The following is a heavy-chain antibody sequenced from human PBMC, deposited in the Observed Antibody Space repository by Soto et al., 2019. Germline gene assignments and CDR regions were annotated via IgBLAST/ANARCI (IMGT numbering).Heavy chain of an antibody. Sequence: QVQLQESGPGLVKPSQTLSLTCTVSGGSISSGGYYWSWIRQHPGKGLEWIGYIYYSGSTYYNPSIKSRVTISVDTSKNQFSLKLSSVTAADTAVYYCAGSGIYDSSGYYYDFDYWGQGTLVTVSS. CDR1: GGSISSGGYY. V-gene: IGHV4-31*03. D-gene: IGHD3-22*01. CDR2: IYYSGST. J-gene: IGHJ4*02. CDR3: AGSGIYDSSGYYYDFDY.